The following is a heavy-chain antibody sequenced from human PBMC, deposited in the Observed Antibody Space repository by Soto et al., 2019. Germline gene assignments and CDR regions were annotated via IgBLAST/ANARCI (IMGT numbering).Heavy chain of an antibody. J-gene: IGHJ5*02. D-gene: IGHD2-15*01. CDR2: IYHSGST. V-gene: IGHV4-30-2*01. CDR1: GGSISSGGYS. Sequence: PSETLSLTCAVSGGSISSGGYSWSWIRQPPGKGLEWIGYIYHSGSTYYNPSLKSRVTISVDRSKNQFSLKLSSVTAADTAVYYCARVVVAATPSKNNWFDPWGQGTLVTVSS. CDR3: ARVVVAATPSKNNWFDP.